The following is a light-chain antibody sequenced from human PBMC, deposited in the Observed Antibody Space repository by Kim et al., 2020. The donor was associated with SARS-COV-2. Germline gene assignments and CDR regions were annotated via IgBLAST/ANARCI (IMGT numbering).Light chain of an antibody. V-gene: IGLV10-54*04. Sequence: RTAPPTCRRRGAHVGNLGAPWLQQRQGLPPQLISYRNNNRPSGISDRFSASRSGNTASLTIAGLQPEDEADYYCSSWDVSLRTWVFGRGTKVTVL. CDR3: SSWDVSLRTWV. CDR2: RNN. CDR1: GAHVGNLG. J-gene: IGLJ3*02.